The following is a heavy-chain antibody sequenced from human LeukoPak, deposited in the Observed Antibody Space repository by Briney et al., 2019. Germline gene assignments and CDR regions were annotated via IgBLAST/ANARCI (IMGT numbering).Heavy chain of an antibody. Sequence: ASVKVSCKASGYTFTGYYMHWVRQAPGQGLEWMGWINPNSGGTNYAQKFQGRVTMTRDTSISTAYMELSRLRSDDTAVYYCARDREYSSSSWDYYYYMDVWGKGTTVTVSS. CDR2: INPNSGGT. J-gene: IGHJ6*03. CDR1: GYTFTGYY. D-gene: IGHD6-6*01. V-gene: IGHV1-2*02. CDR3: ARDREYSSSSWDYYYYMDV.